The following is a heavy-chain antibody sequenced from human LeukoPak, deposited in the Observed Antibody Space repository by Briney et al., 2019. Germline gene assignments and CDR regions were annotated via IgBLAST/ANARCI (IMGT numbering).Heavy chain of an antibody. D-gene: IGHD3-10*01. J-gene: IGHJ6*02. V-gene: IGHV3-21*01. CDR1: GFTFSSYS. Sequence: KSGGSLRLSCAASGFTFSSYSMNWVRQAPGKGLEWVSSISSSSYIYYADSVKGRFTISRDNAKNSLYLQMNSLRAEDTAVYYCARGYGSGSYFGYYYGMDVWGQGTTVTVSS. CDR3: ARGYGSGSYFGYYYGMDV. CDR2: ISSSSYI.